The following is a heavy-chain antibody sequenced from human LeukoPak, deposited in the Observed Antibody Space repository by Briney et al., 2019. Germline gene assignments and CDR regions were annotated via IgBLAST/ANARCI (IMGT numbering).Heavy chain of an antibody. V-gene: IGHV3-48*02. Sequence: GGSLRLSCAASGFTLTNYNMNWVRQAPGKGLEWVSYISSGSSTMYYADSVKGRFIISRDNAKNSLYLQMNSLRDEDTAVYYCARDSWSLHYFDYWGQGTLVTVSS. D-gene: IGHD2-8*02. CDR2: ISSGSSTM. CDR1: GFTLTNYN. J-gene: IGHJ4*02. CDR3: ARDSWSLHYFDY.